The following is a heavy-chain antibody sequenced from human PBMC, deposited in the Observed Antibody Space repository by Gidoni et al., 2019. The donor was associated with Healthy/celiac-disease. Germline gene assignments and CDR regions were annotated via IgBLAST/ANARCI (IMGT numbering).Heavy chain of an antibody. CDR1: VGSISSYY. V-gene: IGHV4-59*01. Sequence: QVQLQESGPGLVKPSETLSLTCTVSVGSISSYYWSWIRQPPGKGLEWIGYIYYSGSTNYNPSLKSRVTISVDTSKNQFSLKLSSVTAADTAVYYCARGLAGYSSSWYEDWYFDLWGRGTLVTVSS. D-gene: IGHD6-13*01. CDR2: IYYSGST. J-gene: IGHJ2*01. CDR3: ARGLAGYSSSWYEDWYFDL.